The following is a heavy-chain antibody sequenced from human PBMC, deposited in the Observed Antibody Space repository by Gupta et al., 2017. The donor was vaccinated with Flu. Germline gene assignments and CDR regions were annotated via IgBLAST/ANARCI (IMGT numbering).Heavy chain of an antibody. J-gene: IGHJ6*02. CDR3: ARVRVRHGSGYYYYYYGMDV. CDR2: ISAYNGNT. CDR1: GYTFTSYG. V-gene: IGHV1-18*01. D-gene: IGHD3-22*01. Sequence: QVQLVQSGAEVKKPGASVKVSCKASGYTFTSYGISWVRQAPGQGLEWMGWISAYNGNTNYAQKLQGRVTMTTDTSTSTAYMELRSLRSDDTAVYYCARVRVRHGSGYYYYYYGMDVWGQGTTVTVSS.